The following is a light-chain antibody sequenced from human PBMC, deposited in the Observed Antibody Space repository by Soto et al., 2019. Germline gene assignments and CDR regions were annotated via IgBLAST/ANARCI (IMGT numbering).Light chain of an antibody. Sequence: DIVMTQSPDSLVVSLGERATITCKSSQSVLYSSNNKNYLAGYQQKPGQSPKLLIYWASSRESGVPDRFSGSGSGTDFTLTISSLQAEDVAVYYCQQYYATPYSFGQGTKLEI. CDR1: QSVLYSSNNKNY. CDR2: WAS. V-gene: IGKV4-1*01. CDR3: QQYYATPYS. J-gene: IGKJ2*03.